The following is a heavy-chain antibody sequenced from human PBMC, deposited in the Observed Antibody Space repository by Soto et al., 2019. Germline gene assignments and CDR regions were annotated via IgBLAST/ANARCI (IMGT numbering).Heavy chain of an antibody. CDR1: GFMFSSYA. V-gene: IGHV3-23*01. CDR3: AKSLSTAVNYGLDV. D-gene: IGHD2-2*01. J-gene: IGHJ6*02. CDR2: ITGSGGGT. Sequence: GGSLRLSCAASGFMFSSYAMTWVRQAPGKGLEWVSGITGSGGGTYYADSVKGRFTISRDNSKNTLFLHMNSLGAEDTAVYYCAKSLSTAVNYGLDVWGQGTSVTVSS.